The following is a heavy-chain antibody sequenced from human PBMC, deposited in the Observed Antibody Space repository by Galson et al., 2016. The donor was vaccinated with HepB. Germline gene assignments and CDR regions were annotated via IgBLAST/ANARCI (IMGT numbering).Heavy chain of an antibody. CDR1: GYTFTGYY. Sequence: SVKVSCKASGYTFTGYYVHWVRQAPGQGLEWMGWIHPNSGGTNYAQTFQGRVTLTRDTSISTAYMELSRLRSDDTAVYYCARGHYYDSRGYYYLLDYWGQGTLVTVSS. CDR3: ARGHYYDSRGYYYLLDY. J-gene: IGHJ4*02. D-gene: IGHD3-22*01. V-gene: IGHV1-2*02. CDR2: IHPNSGGT.